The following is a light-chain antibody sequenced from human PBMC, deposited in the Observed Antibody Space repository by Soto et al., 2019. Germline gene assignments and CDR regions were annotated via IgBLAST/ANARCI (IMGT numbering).Light chain of an antibody. J-gene: IGKJ5*01. V-gene: IGKV3-11*01. CDR2: DAS. CDR3: HQRHSWPIT. CDR1: QSVSNF. Sequence: EIVLTQSPATLSSSPGEGATLSCRASQSVSNFLLWFQQKPGQAPRLLIYDASNRATGIPARFSGSGSGTEFTLTISSLEPEDFAVYYCHQRHSWPITFGQGTRLEIK.